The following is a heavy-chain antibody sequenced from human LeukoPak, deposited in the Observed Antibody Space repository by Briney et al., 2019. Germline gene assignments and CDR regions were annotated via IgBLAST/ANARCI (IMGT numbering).Heavy chain of an antibody. D-gene: IGHD2-15*01. CDR3: ARRRVVVAATRDYGMDV. V-gene: IGHV4-34*01. CDR2: INHSGST. CDR1: GGSFSGYY. Sequence: SETLSLTCAVNGGSFSGYYWSWIRQPRGKGLEWIGEINHSGSTNYNPSLKSRVTISVDTSKNQFSLKLSSVTAADTAVYYCARRRVVVAATRDYGMDVWGQGATVTVSS. J-gene: IGHJ6*02.